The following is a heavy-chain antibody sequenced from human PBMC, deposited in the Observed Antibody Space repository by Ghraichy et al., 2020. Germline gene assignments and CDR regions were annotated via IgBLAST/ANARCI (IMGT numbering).Heavy chain of an antibody. CDR2: INPDGTKT. CDR1: GFTFSSYW. V-gene: IGHV3-74*03. Sequence: GGSLRLSCAASGFTFSSYWMHWVRQAPGKGLVWVSRINPDGTKTTYADSVRGRLTISRDNAKNTLYLQMNSLRAEDTAVYYCARDLNYGDHDNFDYWGQGTLVTVSS. D-gene: IGHD4-17*01. J-gene: IGHJ4*02. CDR3: ARDLNYGDHDNFDY.